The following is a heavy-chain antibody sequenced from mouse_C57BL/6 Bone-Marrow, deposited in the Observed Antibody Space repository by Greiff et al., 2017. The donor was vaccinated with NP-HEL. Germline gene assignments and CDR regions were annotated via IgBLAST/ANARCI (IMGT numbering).Heavy chain of an antibody. D-gene: IGHD2-5*01. Sequence: QVQLKESDAELVKPGASVKISCKVSGYTFTDHTIHWMKQRPEQGLEWIGYIYPRDGSTKYNEKFKGKATLTADKSSSTAYMQLNSLTSEDSAVYFCARLEAYYSNGDAMDYWGQGTSVTVSS. V-gene: IGHV1-78*01. CDR3: ARLEAYYSNGDAMDY. CDR1: GYTFTDHT. J-gene: IGHJ4*01. CDR2: IYPRDGST.